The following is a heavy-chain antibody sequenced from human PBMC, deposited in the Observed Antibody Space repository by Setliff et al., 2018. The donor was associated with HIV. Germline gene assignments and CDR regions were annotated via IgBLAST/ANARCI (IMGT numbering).Heavy chain of an antibody. J-gene: IGHJ6*03. CDR2: IIPILGVA. CDR1: GYIFTNYV. Sequence: SVKVSCKASGYIFTNYVIHWVRQAPGQGLDWMGRIIPILGVANYAQRFQGKVTITADKSTSTAYMELTSLRFDDTAMYYCVRGVQSPPHYSYYYMDVWGEGTMVTVSS. D-gene: IGHD3-3*01. CDR3: VRGVQSPPHYSYYYMDV. V-gene: IGHV1-69*04.